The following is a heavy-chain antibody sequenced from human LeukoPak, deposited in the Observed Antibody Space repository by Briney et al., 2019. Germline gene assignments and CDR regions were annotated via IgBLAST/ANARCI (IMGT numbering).Heavy chain of an antibody. D-gene: IGHD3-3*01. CDR3: ARDLSPKGFWSGTYYYYYGMDV. V-gene: IGHV3-30-3*01. CDR1: GFTFSSYG. Sequence: GRSLRLSCAASGFTFSSYGMHWVRQAPGKGLEWVAVISYDGSNKYYADSVKGRFTISRDNSKNTLYLQMNSLRAEDTAVYYCARDLSPKGFWSGTYYYYYGMDVWGQGTTVTVSS. J-gene: IGHJ6*02. CDR2: ISYDGSNK.